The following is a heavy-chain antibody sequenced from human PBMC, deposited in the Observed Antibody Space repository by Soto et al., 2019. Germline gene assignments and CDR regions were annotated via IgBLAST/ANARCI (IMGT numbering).Heavy chain of an antibody. CDR1: GLSFGNYA. J-gene: IGHJ6*03. Sequence: GGSLRLSCTASGLSFGNYAMSWFRQAPGKGLEWVGFIRSKAYGGTTEYASSVKDRFTISRDDSKSIAYLQMNSLKTEDTAVYYCAAPAATPPAHYYYYNLDVWGKGTTVTVSS. V-gene: IGHV3-49*03. CDR3: AAPAATPPAHYYYYNLDV. CDR2: IRSKAYGGTT. D-gene: IGHD2-2*01.